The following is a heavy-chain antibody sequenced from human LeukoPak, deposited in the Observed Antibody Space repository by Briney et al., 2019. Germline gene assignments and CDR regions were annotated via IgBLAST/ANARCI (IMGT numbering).Heavy chain of an antibody. CDR3: ARDPSPHSDIAARPSRYYYYSMDV. CDR2: IYYSGST. Sequence: KSSETLSLTCTVSGGSISSGGYYWSWIRQHPGKGLEWIGYIYYSGSTYYNPSLKSRVTISVDTSKNQFSLKLSSVTAADTAVYYCARDPSPHSDIAARPSRYYYYSMDVWGQGTTVTVSS. V-gene: IGHV4-31*03. D-gene: IGHD6-6*01. J-gene: IGHJ6*02. CDR1: GGSISSGGYY.